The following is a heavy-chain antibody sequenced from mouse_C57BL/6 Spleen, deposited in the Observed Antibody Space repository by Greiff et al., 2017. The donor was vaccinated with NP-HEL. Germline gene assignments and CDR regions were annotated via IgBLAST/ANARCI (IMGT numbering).Heavy chain of an antibody. V-gene: IGHV2-5*01. CDR2: IWRGGST. CDR1: GFSLTSYG. D-gene: IGHD2-5*01. Sequence: VQLQQSGPGLVQPSQSLSITCTVSGFSLTSYGVHWVRQSPGKGLEWLGVIWRGGSTDYTAAFMSRLSITKDNSKSQVFFKMNSLQADDTAIYYCAEKWSNYSYYYAMDYWGQGTSVTVSS. CDR3: AEKWSNYSYYYAMDY. J-gene: IGHJ4*01.